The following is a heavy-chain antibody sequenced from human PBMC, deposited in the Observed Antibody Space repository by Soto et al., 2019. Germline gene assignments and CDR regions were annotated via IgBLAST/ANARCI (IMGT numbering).Heavy chain of an antibody. Sequence: SETLTLTCTVSSGSINLWYWSWIRQRPGKGLEWIGYIYYSGSTHYNPYLKSRVTISVDTSKNQFSLKLNSVTAADTAVYYCARTYYDILTGYRFDSWGPGTLVTVS. V-gene: IGHV4-59*01. J-gene: IGHJ4*02. CDR2: IYYSGST. CDR1: SGSINLWY. CDR3: ARTYYDILTGYRFDS. D-gene: IGHD3-9*01.